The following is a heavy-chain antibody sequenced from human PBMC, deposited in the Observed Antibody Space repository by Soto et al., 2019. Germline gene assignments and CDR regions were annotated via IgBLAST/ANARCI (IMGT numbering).Heavy chain of an antibody. CDR1: GYTFTSYA. J-gene: IGHJ4*02. V-gene: IGHV1-3*01. D-gene: IGHD5-18*01. CDR3: ARSGYSYGGASDY. CDR2: INAGNGNT. Sequence: QVQLVQSGAEVKKPGASVKVSCKASGYTFTSYAMHWVRQAPGQRLEWMGWINAGNGNTKYSQKFKGRVTITRDTYASTAYMELSSLRSEDTAVYYCARSGYSYGGASDYWGQGTLVTVSS.